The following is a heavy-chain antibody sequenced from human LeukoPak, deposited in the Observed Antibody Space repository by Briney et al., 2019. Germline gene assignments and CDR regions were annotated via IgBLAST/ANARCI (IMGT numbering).Heavy chain of an antibody. D-gene: IGHD4-17*01. V-gene: IGHV3-49*04. Sequence: GGPLRLSCTASGFTFGDYAMSWVRQAPGKGLEWVGFIRSKAYGGTTEYAASVKGRFTISRDDSKSIAYLQMNSLKTEDTAVYYCTRANGDAGPFDYWGQGTLVTVSS. CDR3: TRANGDAGPFDY. CDR1: GFTFGDYA. J-gene: IGHJ4*02. CDR2: IRSKAYGGTT.